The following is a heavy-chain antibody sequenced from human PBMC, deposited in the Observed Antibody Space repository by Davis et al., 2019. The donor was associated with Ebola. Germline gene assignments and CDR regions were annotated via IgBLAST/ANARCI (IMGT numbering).Heavy chain of an antibody. Sequence: ASVKVSCKASGYTFTSYYMHWVRQAPGQGLEWMGIINPSGGSTSYAQKFQGRVTMTRDTSTSTVYMELSSLRSEDTAVYYCARVSVVVPDWGWFDPWGQGTLVTVSS. CDR1: GYTFTSYY. J-gene: IGHJ5*02. CDR2: INPSGGST. CDR3: ARVSVVVPDWGWFDP. D-gene: IGHD2-2*01. V-gene: IGHV1-46*01.